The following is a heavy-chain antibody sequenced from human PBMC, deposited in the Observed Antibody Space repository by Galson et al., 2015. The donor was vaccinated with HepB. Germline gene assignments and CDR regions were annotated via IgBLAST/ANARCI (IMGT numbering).Heavy chain of an antibody. CDR3: ARGTYYYDSSGYDDP. CDR2: IYSGGST. CDR1: GFTVSSNY. V-gene: IGHV3-53*01. Sequence: SLRLSCAASGFTVSSNYMSWVRQAPGKGLEWVSVIYSGGSTYYADSVKGRFTISRDNSKNTLYLQMNSLRAEDTAVYYCARGTYYYDSSGYDDPWGQGTLVTVSS. J-gene: IGHJ5*02. D-gene: IGHD3-22*01.